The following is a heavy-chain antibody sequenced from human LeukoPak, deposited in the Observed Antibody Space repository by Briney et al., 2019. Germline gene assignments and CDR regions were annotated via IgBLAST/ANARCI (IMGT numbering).Heavy chain of an antibody. J-gene: IGHJ4*02. D-gene: IGHD1-7*01. Sequence: SETLSLTCYVSGGSIRDYFWSWIGQPPGRGLEWIGYIYYSGSTSYNPSLNSRVTISEDTSKSQFSLNLSSVTAADTAVYYCARSTPSTNRNYPPLFSFDSWGQGTLVTVSS. CDR1: GGSIRDYF. CDR3: ARSTPSTNRNYPPLFSFDS. CDR2: IYYSGST. V-gene: IGHV4-59*01.